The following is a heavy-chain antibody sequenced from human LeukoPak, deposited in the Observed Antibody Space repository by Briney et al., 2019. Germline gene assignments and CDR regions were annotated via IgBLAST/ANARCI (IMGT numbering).Heavy chain of an antibody. D-gene: IGHD3-22*01. CDR3: ARGPIYYGDSSVYFDY. Sequence: NASETLSLTCAVYSGSFSGYFWTYVRQPPGMGLEWIGEINQRGSTNYNPSLKSRVTMSVDTSKNQFSLRLSSVTAADTAVYYCARGPIYYGDSSVYFDYWAQGTLGTVSS. CDR2: INQRGST. J-gene: IGHJ4*02. CDR1: SGSFSGYF. V-gene: IGHV4-34*01.